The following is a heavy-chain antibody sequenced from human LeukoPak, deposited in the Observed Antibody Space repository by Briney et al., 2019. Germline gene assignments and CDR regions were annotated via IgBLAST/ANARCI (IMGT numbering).Heavy chain of an antibody. CDR2: IRYDGNNK. J-gene: IGHJ4*02. D-gene: IGHD6-19*01. Sequence: GGSLRLSCAASGFTFSTYGMNWVRQAPGKGLEWVSFIRYDGNNKYYADSVKGRFTISRDNAKNSLYLQMNSLRAEDTAVYYCARFRAVAGYFDYWGQGTLVTVSS. CDR3: ARFRAVAGYFDY. V-gene: IGHV3-30*02. CDR1: GFTFSTYG.